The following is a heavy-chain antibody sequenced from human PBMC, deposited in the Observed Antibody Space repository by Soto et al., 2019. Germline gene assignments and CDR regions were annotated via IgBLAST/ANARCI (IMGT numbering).Heavy chain of an antibody. J-gene: IGHJ4*02. CDR2: ISYDGSNK. CDR3: AKNFRRYSYGFDY. V-gene: IGHV3-30*18. Sequence: GGALRLSCAASGFTFSSYCMHWVRQAPGKGLEWVAVISYDGSNKYYADSVQGRFTISRDNSKNTLYLQMNSQRAEDTAVYYCAKNFRRYSYGFDYWGQGTLVTVSS. D-gene: IGHD5-18*01. CDR1: GFTFSSYC.